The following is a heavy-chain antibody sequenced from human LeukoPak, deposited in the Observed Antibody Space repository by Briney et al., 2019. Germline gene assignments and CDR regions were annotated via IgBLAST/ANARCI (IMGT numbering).Heavy chain of an antibody. J-gene: IGHJ4*02. D-gene: IGHD3-22*01. CDR3: ARVNSELVVSSEGSWAGSLGFDH. Sequence: GGSLRLSCAASGIPFSNDSLTWVRQAPGKGLVWVSSISGSSRYIHYSDSVRGRLSISRDNAKNSVYLQMDSLTADDTAVYYCARVNSELVVSSEGSWAGSLGFDHWGQGILVIVSS. CDR1: GIPFSNDS. CDR2: ISGSSRYI. V-gene: IGHV3-21*06.